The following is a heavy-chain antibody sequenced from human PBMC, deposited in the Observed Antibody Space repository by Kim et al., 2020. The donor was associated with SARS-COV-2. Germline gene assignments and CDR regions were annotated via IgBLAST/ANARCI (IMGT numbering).Heavy chain of an antibody. Sequence: GGSLRLSCTASGFTFGDYAVSWVRQAPGKGLEWVGFIRSKAYGGTTEYAASVKGRFTISRDDSKSIAYLQMNSLKTEDTAVYYCTRAGSLPYTLYCSGGSCYPDYWGQGTLVTVSS. CDR1: GFTFGDYA. J-gene: IGHJ4*02. CDR2: IRSKAYGGTT. CDR3: TRAGSLPYTLYCSGGSCYPDY. D-gene: IGHD2-15*01. V-gene: IGHV3-49*04.